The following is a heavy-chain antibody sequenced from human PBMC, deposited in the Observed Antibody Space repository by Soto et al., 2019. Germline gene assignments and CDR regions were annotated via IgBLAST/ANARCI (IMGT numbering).Heavy chain of an antibody. D-gene: IGHD1-26*01. V-gene: IGHV4-39*01. CDR2: IYYSGST. Sequence: TVSGGSISSSSYYWGWIRQPPGKGLEWIGSIYYSGSTYHNPPLKSRVTISKDTSKNQFSLKLSSVTAADTAVFYCAVGSSGFYYIYRGQGIQVTGSS. J-gene: IGHJ4*02. CDR1: GGSISSSSYY. CDR3: AVGSSGFYYIY.